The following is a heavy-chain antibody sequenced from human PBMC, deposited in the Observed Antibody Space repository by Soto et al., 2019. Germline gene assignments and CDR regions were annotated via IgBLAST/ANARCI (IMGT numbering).Heavy chain of an antibody. D-gene: IGHD1-26*01. CDR3: ARQKWEQPKWFDP. CDR1: GGSISSYY. Sequence: SETLSLTCTVSGGSISSYYWSWIRQPPGKGLEWIGYIYYSGSTNYNASLKSRVTISVDTSKNQFSLKLSSVTAADTAVYFCARQKWEQPKWFDPWGQGTLVTVSS. V-gene: IGHV4-59*01. CDR2: IYYSGST. J-gene: IGHJ5*02.